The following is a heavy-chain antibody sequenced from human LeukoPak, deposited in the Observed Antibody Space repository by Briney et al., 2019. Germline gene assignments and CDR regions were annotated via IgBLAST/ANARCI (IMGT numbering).Heavy chain of an antibody. Sequence: GGSLRLSCAASGFTFSSYWMNWARQAPGKGLEGVANIKQDGSEKDYVDSVKGRFTISRDNAKNSLYLQMNSLRAEDTAVYFCARVSSLAVAGFFDYWGQGILVTVSS. V-gene: IGHV3-7*01. D-gene: IGHD6-19*01. CDR3: ARVSSLAVAGFFDY. CDR1: GFTFSSYW. CDR2: IKQDGSEK. J-gene: IGHJ4*02.